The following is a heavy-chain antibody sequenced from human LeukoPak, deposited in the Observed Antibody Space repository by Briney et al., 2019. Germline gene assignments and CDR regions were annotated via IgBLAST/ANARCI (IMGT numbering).Heavy chain of an antibody. D-gene: IGHD2-15*01. CDR2: IIPIFGIA. Sequence: SVKVSCKASGGTFSSYAMSWVRQAPGQGLEWMGRIIPIFGIANYAQRFQGRVTITADKSTSTAYMELSSLRSEDTAVYYCASVEDYWGQGTLVTVSS. CDR1: GGTFSSYA. CDR3: ASVEDY. V-gene: IGHV1-69*04. J-gene: IGHJ4*02.